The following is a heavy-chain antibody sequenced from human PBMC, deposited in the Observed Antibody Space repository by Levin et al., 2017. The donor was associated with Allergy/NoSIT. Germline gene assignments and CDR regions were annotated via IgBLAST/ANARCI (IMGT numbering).Heavy chain of an antibody. CDR3: AREDRVVTPGFDY. V-gene: IGHV4-30-4*01. CDR1: GGSISSGDYY. CDR2: IYYSGST. Sequence: SETLSLTCTVSGGSISSGDYYWSWIRQPPGKGLEWIGYIYYSGSTYYNPSLKSRVTISVDTSKNQFSLKLSSVTAADTAVYYCAREDRVVTPGFDYWGQGTLVTVSS. J-gene: IGHJ4*02. D-gene: IGHD4-23*01.